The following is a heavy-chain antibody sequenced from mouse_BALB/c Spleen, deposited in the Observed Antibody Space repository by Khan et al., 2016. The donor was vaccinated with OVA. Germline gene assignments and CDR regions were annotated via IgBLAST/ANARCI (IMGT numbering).Heavy chain of an antibody. CDR2: INTFTGEP. J-gene: IGHJ4*01. CDR1: GYTFTNYG. V-gene: IGHV9-3-1*01. Sequence: QIQLVQSGPEMKKPGETVKISCKASGYTFTNYGMNWVKQSPGKAIKWMGWINTFTGEPTYADDFKGRFAFSLETSASTAYLQFNNLKNEDTATDYSAGPPYFSYSLDHWGQGTSVTVSS. D-gene: IGHD2-12*01. CDR3: AGPPYFSYSLDH.